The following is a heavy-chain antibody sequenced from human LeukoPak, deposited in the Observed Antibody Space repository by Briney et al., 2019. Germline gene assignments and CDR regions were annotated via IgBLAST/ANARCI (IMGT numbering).Heavy chain of an antibody. V-gene: IGHV6-1*01. Sequence: SQTLSLTCTISGDSVSSNKAAWNWIRQSPSRGLEWLGRTYYDSQWYRDYAVSVKSRMTVNPDTSKNRFSLHLNSVTPEDTAVYYCARNYYGSGSYYTLDSWGPGTLVTVSS. D-gene: IGHD3-10*01. CDR2: TYYDSQWYR. J-gene: IGHJ4*02. CDR3: ARNYYGSGSYYTLDS. CDR1: GDSVSSNKAA.